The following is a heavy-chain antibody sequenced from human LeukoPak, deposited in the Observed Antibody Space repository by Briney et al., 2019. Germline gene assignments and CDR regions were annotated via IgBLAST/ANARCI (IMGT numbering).Heavy chain of an antibody. J-gene: IGHJ4*02. D-gene: IGHD6-13*01. CDR1: GFTFSSYV. CDR3: AKGRIAAAGDFDY. CDR2: NSSNGGTT. V-gene: IGHV3-23*01. Sequence: GGSLRLSCAASGFTFSSYVMSWVRQAPGRGLEWVSANSSNGGTTYYADSVKGRFTISRDNSKNTLHLQMNSLRAEDTAVYYCAKGRIAAAGDFDYWGQGTLVTVSS.